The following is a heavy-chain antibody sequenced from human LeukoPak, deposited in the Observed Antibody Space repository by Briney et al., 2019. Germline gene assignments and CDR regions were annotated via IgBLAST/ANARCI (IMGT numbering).Heavy chain of an antibody. CDR2: IYYSGST. CDR1: GGAFSGYY. Sequence: SETLSLTCAVSGGAFSGYYWSWIRQPPGKGLEWIGYIYYSGSTNYNPSLKSRVTISVDTSKNQFSLKLSSVTAADTAVYYCARAPEGYDSSGYYPNWFDPWGQGTLVTVSS. V-gene: IGHV4-59*01. D-gene: IGHD3-22*01. CDR3: ARAPEGYDSSGYYPNWFDP. J-gene: IGHJ5*02.